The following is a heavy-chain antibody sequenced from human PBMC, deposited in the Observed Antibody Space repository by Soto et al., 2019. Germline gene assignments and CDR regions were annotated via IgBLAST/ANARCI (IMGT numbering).Heavy chain of an antibody. CDR2: IIPNNGGT. CDR3: ARGTFDSSGDYFAGWFGP. D-gene: IGHD3-22*01. V-gene: IGHV1-2*02. CDR1: GYTFTGYY. J-gene: IGHJ5*02. Sequence: QVQVVQSGAEVKKPGASVKVSCKASGYTFTGYYMHWVRQAPGQGLEWMGWIIPNNGGTKYAQKFQDRVTMTTDTSTSTAYMELSRLRSDDTAVYYCARGTFDSSGDYFAGWFGPWGQGTLVTVSS.